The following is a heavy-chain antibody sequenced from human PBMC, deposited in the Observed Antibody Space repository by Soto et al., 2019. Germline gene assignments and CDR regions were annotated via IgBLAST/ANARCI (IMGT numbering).Heavy chain of an antibody. CDR2: IYTSGST. CDR3: AGTEYYYYYYAMDV. V-gene: IGHV4-4*07. J-gene: IGHJ6*02. CDR1: GGSIRNYY. Sequence: SETLSLTCTVSGGSIRNYYWSWIRQPAGKGLEWIGRIYTSGSTNYNPSLKSRVTMSVDTSKKQFSLKLSSATAADTAVYYFAGTEYYYYYYAMDVWGQGATVTVSS. D-gene: IGHD3-10*01.